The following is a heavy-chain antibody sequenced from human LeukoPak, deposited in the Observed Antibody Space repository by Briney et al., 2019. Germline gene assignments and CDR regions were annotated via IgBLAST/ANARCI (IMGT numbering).Heavy chain of an antibody. V-gene: IGHV3-48*03. J-gene: IGHJ4*02. Sequence: GGSLRLSCAASGFTFSSYEMDWVRQAPGKGLEWVSYICSSGSTIYYADSMKGRFTISRDNAKNSLYLQLNSLRAEDTAVYYCARDAGDGYNSGYFDYWGQGTLVTVSS. CDR1: GFTFSSYE. CDR2: ICSSGSTI. CDR3: ARDAGDGYNSGYFDY. D-gene: IGHD5-24*01.